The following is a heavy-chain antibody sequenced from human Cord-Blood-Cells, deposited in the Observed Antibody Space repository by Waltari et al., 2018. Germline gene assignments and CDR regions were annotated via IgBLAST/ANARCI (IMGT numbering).Heavy chain of an antibody. D-gene: IGHD5-12*01. J-gene: IGHJ4*02. CDR1: GGTFSSYA. V-gene: IGHV1-69*01. CDR2: IIPIFGTA. CDR3: ARGRGIGAMAPFDY. Sequence: QVQLVQSGAEVKKPGSSVKVSCKASGGTFSSYAISWVRQAPGQGLEWMGGIIPIFGTANDEQKFQGRVTSTADESTSTAYMELSSLRSEDTAVYYCARGRGIGAMAPFDYWGQGTLVTVSS.